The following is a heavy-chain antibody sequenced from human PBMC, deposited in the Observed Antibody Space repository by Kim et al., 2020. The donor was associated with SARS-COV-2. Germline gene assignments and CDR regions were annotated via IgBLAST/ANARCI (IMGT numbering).Heavy chain of an antibody. D-gene: IGHD6-13*01. J-gene: IGHJ3*02. Sequence: ADSVKGRFTISRDNSKNTLDLQMNSLRAEDTAVYYCATLYSSSWYDAFDIWGQGTMVTVSS. CDR3: ATLYSSSWYDAFDI. V-gene: IGHV3-23*01.